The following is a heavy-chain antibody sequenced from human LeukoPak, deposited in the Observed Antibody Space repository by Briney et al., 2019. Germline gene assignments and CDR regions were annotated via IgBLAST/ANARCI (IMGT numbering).Heavy chain of an antibody. Sequence: GGSLRLSCAASGFTFSSYSMNWVRQAPGKGLEWVSYISNSSSTIYYADSVKGRFTISRDNAKNSLYLQMNSLRAEDTAVYYCAKDPPYSSGWYYFDYWGQGTLVTVSS. CDR2: ISNSSSTI. CDR1: GFTFSSYS. CDR3: AKDPPYSSGWYYFDY. V-gene: IGHV3-48*01. J-gene: IGHJ4*02. D-gene: IGHD6-19*01.